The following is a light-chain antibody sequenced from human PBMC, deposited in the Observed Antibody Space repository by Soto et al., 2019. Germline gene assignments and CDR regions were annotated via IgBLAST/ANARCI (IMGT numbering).Light chain of an antibody. CDR3: QQRGSRPPWT. CDR2: DAS. Sequence: IVLTQSPGTLSLSPGERATLSCRASESVGKYLVWYQQKPGQAPRLLIYDASNRATGIPARFSGSGSGTDFTLTISSLEPEDFAVYYCQQRGSRPPWTFGQGTKVDIK. V-gene: IGKV3-11*01. CDR1: ESVGKY. J-gene: IGKJ1*01.